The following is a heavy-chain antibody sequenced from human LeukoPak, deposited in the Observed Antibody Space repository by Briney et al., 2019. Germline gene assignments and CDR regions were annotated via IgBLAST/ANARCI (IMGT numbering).Heavy chain of an antibody. CDR3: ASAIPLPRSYCSSTSCYGAFDI. Sequence: ASVKVSCKASGYTFTGYYMHWVRQAPGQGLEWMGWINPNSGGTNYAQKFQGRVTMTRDTSISTAYMELSRLRSDDTAVYYCASAIPLPRSYCSSTSCYGAFDIWGQGTMVTVSS. CDR2: INPNSGGT. CDR1: GYTFTGYY. D-gene: IGHD2-2*01. J-gene: IGHJ3*02. V-gene: IGHV1-2*02.